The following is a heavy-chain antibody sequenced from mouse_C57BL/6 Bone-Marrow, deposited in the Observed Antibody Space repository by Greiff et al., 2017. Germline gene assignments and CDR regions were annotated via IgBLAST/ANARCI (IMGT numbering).Heavy chain of an antibody. CDR3: TRDTAYYGSSWGFAY. CDR2: ISSGGDYI. CDR1: GFTFSSYA. V-gene: IGHV5-9-1*02. Sequence: VQLKESGEGLVKPGGSLKLSCAASGFTFSSYAMSWVRQTPEKRLEWVAYISSGGDYIYYADTVKGRFTISRDNARNTLYLQMSSLKSEDTAMYYCTRDTAYYGSSWGFAYWGQGTLVTVSA. D-gene: IGHD1-1*01. J-gene: IGHJ3*01.